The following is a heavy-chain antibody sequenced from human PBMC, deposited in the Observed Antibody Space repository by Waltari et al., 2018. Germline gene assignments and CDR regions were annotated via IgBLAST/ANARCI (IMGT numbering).Heavy chain of an antibody. CDR1: GFSLSYFW. J-gene: IGHJ4*02. CDR3: TRDWRHMAFDY. D-gene: IGHD1-1*01. V-gene: IGHV3-74*01. Sequence: EIHLLESGGGLVQPGGSLRLSWTGSGFSLSYFWMHWVGLTPGKGLLGVSRIDGDGTTTTYADSVKGRFTISRDNAKNTVYLDMSSLRVEDTAVYFCTRDWRHMAFDYWGQGTRVTVSS. CDR2: IDGDGTTT.